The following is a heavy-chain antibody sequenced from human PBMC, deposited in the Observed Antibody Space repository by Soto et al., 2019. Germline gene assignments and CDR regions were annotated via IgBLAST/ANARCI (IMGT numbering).Heavy chain of an antibody. Sequence: PGGALRVYCAVPGFTFSSYEMNWVRQAPGKGLEWLSYISSSGSTRNYADSLKGRFTISRDNARNSLYLQMNSLRAEDTAVYYCAVTTYYDNSGPYYFDYWGQGILVTVSS. D-gene: IGHD3-22*01. V-gene: IGHV3-48*03. CDR3: AVTTYYDNSGPYYFDY. CDR2: ISSSGSTR. J-gene: IGHJ4*02. CDR1: GFTFSSYE.